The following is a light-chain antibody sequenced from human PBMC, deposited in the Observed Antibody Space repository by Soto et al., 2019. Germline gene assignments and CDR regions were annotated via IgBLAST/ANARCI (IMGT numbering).Light chain of an antibody. CDR2: KTS. J-gene: IGKJ2*01. CDR1: QGLVHSDGNTY. V-gene: IGKV2-24*01. CDR3: HETTHFPRA. Sequence: DVVLTQTPLSSPVTVGQPASISCRSSQGLVHSDGNTYFNWLQQRPGQPPRLLIYKTSNRFSGVPDRISGSGAETDFTLIISRVEADDVGIYYSHETTHFPRACGQGTKLEIK.